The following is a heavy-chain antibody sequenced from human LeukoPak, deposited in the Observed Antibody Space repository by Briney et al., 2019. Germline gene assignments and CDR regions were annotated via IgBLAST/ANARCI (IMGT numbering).Heavy chain of an antibody. D-gene: IGHD6-13*01. V-gene: IGHV1-2*02. CDR1: GYTFTGYY. CDR3: ARESAGTSAFDI. CDR2: INPNSGGT. J-gene: IGHJ3*02. Sequence: ASVKVSCKASGYTFTGYYMHWVRQAPGQGLEWMGWINPNSGGTNYAQKFQGRVTMTRDTSISTAYMELSRLRSDDTAVYYCARESAGTSAFDIWGQGTMVTVSS.